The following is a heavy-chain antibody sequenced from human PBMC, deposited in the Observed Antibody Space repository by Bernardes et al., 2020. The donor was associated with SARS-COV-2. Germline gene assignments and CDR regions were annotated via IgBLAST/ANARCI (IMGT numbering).Heavy chain of an antibody. Sequence: ASVKVSCKASGNTFIGYVVNWVRQAPGQRLEWMGWIKVYNGDIKYSQKFQGRVTITRDTSATSIYMEMKSLRSEDTAVYYCAREALVGDTDGLDVWGQGTPVTVSS. CDR3: AREALVGDTDGLDV. V-gene: IGHV1-3*01. CDR2: IKVYNGDI. CDR1: GNTFIGYV. J-gene: IGHJ6*02. D-gene: IGHD1-26*01.